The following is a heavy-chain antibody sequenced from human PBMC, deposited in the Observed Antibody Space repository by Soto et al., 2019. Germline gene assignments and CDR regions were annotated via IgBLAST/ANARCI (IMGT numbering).Heavy chain of an antibody. V-gene: IGHV1-2*02. CDR3: ASVPVRVDGPSTFQYLDY. Sequence: ASVKVSCKGSGYTFTGYYMHWVRQAPGQGLEWMGWINPNSGGPNYAQKFRGRVTMTRDTSISTVYMELGGLISDDTAVYYCASVPVRVDGPSTFQYLDYRGKGTRVTTSS. CDR1: GYTFTGYY. CDR2: INPNSGGP. J-gene: IGHJ4*02. D-gene: IGHD2-2*01.